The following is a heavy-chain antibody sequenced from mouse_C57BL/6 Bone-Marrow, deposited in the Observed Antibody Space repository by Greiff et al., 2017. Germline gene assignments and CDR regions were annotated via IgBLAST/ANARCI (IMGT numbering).Heavy chain of an antibody. CDR2: IDPSDSYT. J-gene: IGHJ3*01. Sequence: QVQLQQPGAELVRPGTSVKLSCKASGYTFTSYWMHWVKQRPGQGLEWIGVIDPSDSYTNYNQKFKGKATLTVDTSSSTAYMQLSSLTSEDSAVYYCARGGLWLMGFAYWGQGTLVTVSA. V-gene: IGHV1-59*01. D-gene: IGHD1-1*02. CDR1: GYTFTSYW. CDR3: ARGGLWLMGFAY.